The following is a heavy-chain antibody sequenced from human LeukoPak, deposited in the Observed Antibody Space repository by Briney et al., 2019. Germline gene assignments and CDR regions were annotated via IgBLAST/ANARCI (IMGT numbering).Heavy chain of an antibody. CDR2: IKQDGREK. CDR1: GFTFSDYY. D-gene: IGHD3-10*01. J-gene: IGHJ4*02. V-gene: IGHV3-7*01. Sequence: GGSLRLSCAASGFTFSDYYMTWVRQAPGKGLEGVANIKQDGREKYYVDSVKGRFTISRDNATNSLYLQMNSLRAEDTAVYYCARDAGAYGSGSSSLWGQGTLVTVSS. CDR3: ARDAGAYGSGSSSL.